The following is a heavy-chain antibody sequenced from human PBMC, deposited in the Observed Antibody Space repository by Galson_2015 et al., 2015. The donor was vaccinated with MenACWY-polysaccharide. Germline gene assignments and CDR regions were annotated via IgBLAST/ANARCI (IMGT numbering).Heavy chain of an antibody. Sequence: SLRLSCAASGFAFHDSAMHWVRQAPGKGLEWVSLINADGDYTDYADSVKGRFSISRDNSKNSLYLQMNSLTPEDTTLYYCTAGWLQIWSPIIYWGRGTLVTVSS. V-gene: IGHV3-43*02. D-gene: IGHD5-18*01. J-gene: IGHJ4*02. CDR1: GFAFHDSA. CDR3: TAGWLQIWSPIIY. CDR2: INADGDYT.